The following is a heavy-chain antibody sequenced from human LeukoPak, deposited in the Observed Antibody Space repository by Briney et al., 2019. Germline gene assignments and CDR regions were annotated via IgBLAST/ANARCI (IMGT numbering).Heavy chain of an antibody. CDR3: ARHMGLGYTYFYPYFDY. J-gene: IGHJ4*01. CDR2: IYYSGST. V-gene: IGHV4-59*08. Sequence: PSETLSLTCTVSGGSISSYYWSWIRQPPGKGLEWIGYIYYSGSTNYNPSLKSRVTISVDTSKNQFSLKLSSVTAADTAVYYCARHMGLGYTYFYPYFDYWGQGTLATVSS. D-gene: IGHD1-1*01. CDR1: GGSISSYY.